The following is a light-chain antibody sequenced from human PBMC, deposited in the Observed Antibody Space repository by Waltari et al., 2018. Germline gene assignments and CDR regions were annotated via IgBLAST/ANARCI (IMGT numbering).Light chain of an antibody. J-gene: IGLJ1*01. CDR3: SSYKNGSTYV. V-gene: IGLV2-14*01. CDR2: EVS. CDR1: SSDVGGYNY. Sequence: QSALTQPASVSGSPGQSITISCTGSSSDVGGYNYVSWYQQHPGKAPQLMLYEVSNRPSGVSNRFSGSKSGNTASLTISGLQAEDEADYYCSSYKNGSTYVFGTGTKVTVL.